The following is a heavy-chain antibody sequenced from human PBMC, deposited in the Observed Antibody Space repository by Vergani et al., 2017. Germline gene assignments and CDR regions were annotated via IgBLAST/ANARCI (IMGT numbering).Heavy chain of an antibody. V-gene: IGHV2-5*01. Sequence: QITLKESGPTLVKPTQTLTLTCTFSGFSLSTSGVGVGWIRQPPGKALEWLALIYWNDDKRYSPSLKSRLTITKDTSKNQVVLTMTNMDPVDTATYYCANSSYYFWSGYYYNWFDPWGQGTLVTVSS. J-gene: IGHJ5*02. CDR2: IYWNDDK. CDR3: ANSSYYFWSGYYYNWFDP. CDR1: GFSLSTSGVG. D-gene: IGHD3-3*01.